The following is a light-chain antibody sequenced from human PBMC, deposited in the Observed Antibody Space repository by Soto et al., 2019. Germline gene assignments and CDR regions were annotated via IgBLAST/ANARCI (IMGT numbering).Light chain of an antibody. CDR3: QQYNSHRT. V-gene: IGKV1-5*01. J-gene: IGKJ1*01. Sequence: DIQMTQSPSTLSASVGDRVTITVRASQRISSWLAWYPQRPGQAPRLLIYDASNLERGVPSRFSGSGSGTEFTLIICSLQRDDLATYNCQQYNSHRTFGQGTKVDIK. CDR1: QRISSW. CDR2: DAS.